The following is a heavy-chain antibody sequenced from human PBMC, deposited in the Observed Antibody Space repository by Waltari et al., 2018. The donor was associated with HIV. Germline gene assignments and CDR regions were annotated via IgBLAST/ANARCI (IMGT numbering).Heavy chain of an antibody. CDR1: GFTFSSYA. CDR2: ISGSGGST. D-gene: IGHD4-17*01. V-gene: IGHV3-23*01. Sequence: EVQLLESGGGLVQPGGSLRLSCAASGFTFSSYAMSWVRQAPGKGLEWVSAISGSGGSTYYADSVKGRFTISRDNSKNTLYLQMNSLRAEDTAVYYCAKGAPDYGGNGDYYFDYWGQGTLVTVSS. J-gene: IGHJ4*02. CDR3: AKGAPDYGGNGDYYFDY.